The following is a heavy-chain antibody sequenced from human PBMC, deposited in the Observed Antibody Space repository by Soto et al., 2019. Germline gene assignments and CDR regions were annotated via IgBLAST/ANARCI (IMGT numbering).Heavy chain of an antibody. CDR1: GFIFSSYG. CDR2: IWYDGSNK. V-gene: IGHV3-33*01. Sequence: PGGSLRLSCAASGFIFSSYGMHWVRQAPGKGLEWVAVIWYDGSNKYYVDSVKGRFTNSRDNSKNTVYLQMNSLRAEDTAVYYCARDPWYTSGWYYLDYWGQGTLVTVSS. CDR3: ARDPWYTSGWYYLDY. D-gene: IGHD6-19*01. J-gene: IGHJ4*02.